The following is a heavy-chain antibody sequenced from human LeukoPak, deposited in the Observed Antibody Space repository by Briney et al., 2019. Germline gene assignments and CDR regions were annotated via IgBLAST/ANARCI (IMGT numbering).Heavy chain of an antibody. J-gene: IGHJ5*02. D-gene: IGHD3-22*01. V-gene: IGHV1-18*01. CDR3: ARDAAPTYYYDGSRPRRRGFDP. CDR1: GYTLTSYG. Sequence: AASVKVSCKASGYTLTSYGISWVRQAPGQGLEWMGWISAYNGNTNYAQKLQGRVTMTTDTSTSTAYMELRSLRSDDTAVYYCARDAAPTYYYDGSRPRRRGFDPWGQGTLVTVSS. CDR2: ISAYNGNT.